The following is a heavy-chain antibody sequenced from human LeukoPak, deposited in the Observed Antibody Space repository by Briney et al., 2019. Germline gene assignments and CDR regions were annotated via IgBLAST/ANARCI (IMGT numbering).Heavy chain of an antibody. D-gene: IGHD2-15*01. CDR2: ISSSSTYI. CDR1: GFTFSNYM. J-gene: IGHJ4*02. V-gene: IGHV3-21*01. Sequence: GGSLRLSCAASGFTFSNYMMNWVRQAPGKGLEWVSSISSSSTYIFYADSMKGRFTISRDNAKSSLYLQMNSLRAEDPAVYYCARGSHCDGGRCFFEYWGQGTLVTVSS. CDR3: ARGSHCDGGRCFFEY.